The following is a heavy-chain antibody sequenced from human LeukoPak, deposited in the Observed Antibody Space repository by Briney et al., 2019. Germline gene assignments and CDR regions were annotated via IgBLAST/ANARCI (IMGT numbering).Heavy chain of an antibody. J-gene: IGHJ3*02. Sequence: SETLSLTCTVSGGSISSYYWSWIRQPPGKGLEWIGYIYYSGSTNYNPSLKSRVTISVDTSKNQFSLKLSSVTAADMAVYYCAREYYYDSSGLDAFDIWGQGTMVTVSS. CDR2: IYYSGST. CDR3: AREYYYDSSGLDAFDI. CDR1: GGSISSYY. V-gene: IGHV4-59*01. D-gene: IGHD3-22*01.